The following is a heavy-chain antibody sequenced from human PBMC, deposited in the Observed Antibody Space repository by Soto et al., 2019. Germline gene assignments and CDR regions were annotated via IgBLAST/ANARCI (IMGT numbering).Heavy chain of an antibody. CDR1: GFTFSSYS. D-gene: IGHD6-6*01. CDR2: ISSSSSYI. J-gene: IGHJ4*02. V-gene: IGHV3-21*01. Sequence: EVQLVESGGGLVKPGGSLRLSCAASGFTFSSYSMNWVRQAPGKGLEWVSSISSSSSYIYYADSVKGRFTISRDNAKNSLYLQMNSLRAEDTAVYYCARDEVRGIVLPVGASFDYWGQGTLVTVSS. CDR3: ARDEVRGIVLPVGASFDY.